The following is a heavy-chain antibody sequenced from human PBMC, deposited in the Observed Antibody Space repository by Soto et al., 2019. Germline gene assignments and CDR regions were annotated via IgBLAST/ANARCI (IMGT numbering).Heavy chain of an antibody. Sequence: EVQLVESGGGLVQPGRSLRLSCAASGFTFDDYAVHWVRQAPGKGLEWVSGISWNSGSIGYADSVKGRFTISRDNAKNSLYLQMNSLRAEDTALYYCAKGGYSSSRRSATTEVDYWGQGTLVTVSS. CDR3: AKGGYSSSRRSATTEVDY. J-gene: IGHJ4*02. CDR1: GFTFDDYA. D-gene: IGHD6-13*01. CDR2: ISWNSGSI. V-gene: IGHV3-9*01.